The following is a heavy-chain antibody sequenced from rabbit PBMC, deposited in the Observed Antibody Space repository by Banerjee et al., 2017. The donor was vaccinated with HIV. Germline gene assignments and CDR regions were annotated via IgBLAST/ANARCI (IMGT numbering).Heavy chain of an antibody. CDR1: GFSFSNKYV. D-gene: IGHD4-1*01. J-gene: IGHJ4*01. CDR3: ARDLAGAIGWNFNL. CDR2: INTSSGNT. Sequence: QSVEESGGDLVKPGGTLTLTCTASGFSFSNKYVMCWVRQAPGKGLEWIACINTSSGNTVYATWAKGRFTISKTSSTTVTLQMTSLTAADTATYFCARDLAGAIGWNFNLWGPGTLVTVS. V-gene: IGHV1S40*01.